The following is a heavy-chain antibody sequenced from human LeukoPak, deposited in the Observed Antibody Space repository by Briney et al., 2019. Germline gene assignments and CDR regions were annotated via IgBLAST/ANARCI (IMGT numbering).Heavy chain of an antibody. V-gene: IGHV3-23*01. CDR2: ISGSGGST. CDR3: AKDRPIHLYSSSRRGQNWFDP. D-gene: IGHD6-13*01. J-gene: IGHJ5*02. Sequence: GGSLRLSCAASGFTFSSYAMSWVRQAPGKGLEWVSAISGSGGSTYYADSVKGRFTISRDNSKNTLYLQMNSLRAEDTAVYYCAKDRPIHLYSSSRRGQNWFDPWGQGTLVTVSS. CDR1: GFTFSSYA.